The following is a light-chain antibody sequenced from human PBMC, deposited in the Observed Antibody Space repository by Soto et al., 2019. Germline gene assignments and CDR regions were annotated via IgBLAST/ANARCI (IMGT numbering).Light chain of an antibody. J-gene: IGKJ2*01. CDR2: DAS. CDR1: QSVSSN. Sequence: EIVMTQSPATLSVSPGERATLSCRASQSVSSNLAWYQQKPGQAPRLLIYDASTRATGIPARFSGSGSGTELTLTISSLQSEDLAVYYCQQYIHSPTFGQGTKLEIK. V-gene: IGKV3-15*01. CDR3: QQYIHSPT.